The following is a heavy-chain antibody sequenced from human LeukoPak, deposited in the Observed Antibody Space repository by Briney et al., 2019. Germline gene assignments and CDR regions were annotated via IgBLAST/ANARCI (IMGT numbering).Heavy chain of an antibody. CDR1: EFMFSDYW. Sequence: GGSLRLSCAASEFMFSDYWMSWVRQAPGKGPEWVASINKDGSEEYYADSVKGRFTVSRDNAKNSLFLQMNNLRVEDTAIYYCATYDNWVAGDVWGQGATVSVSS. J-gene: IGHJ6*02. V-gene: IGHV3-7*01. D-gene: IGHD1-1*01. CDR2: INKDGSEE. CDR3: ATYDNWVAGDV.